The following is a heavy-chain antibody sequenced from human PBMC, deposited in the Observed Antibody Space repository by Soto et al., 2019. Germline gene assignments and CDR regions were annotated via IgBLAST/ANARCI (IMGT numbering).Heavy chain of an antibody. CDR3: AREDDGGGSLDV. Sequence: SETLSLTCTVSGDSISSDYYHWTWIRQSPGKGLEWIGYIHHSGSILYNPSLKSRVTISVDTSKNQFSLHLTSVAAADTAVYFCAREDDGGGSLDVWGQGTTVTVSS. V-gene: IGHV4-30-4*08. CDR2: IHHSGSI. CDR1: GDSISSDYYH. J-gene: IGHJ6*02. D-gene: IGHD1-1*01.